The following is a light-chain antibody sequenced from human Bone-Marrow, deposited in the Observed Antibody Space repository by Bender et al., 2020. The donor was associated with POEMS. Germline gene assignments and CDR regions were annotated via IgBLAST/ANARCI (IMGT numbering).Light chain of an antibody. CDR3: AAWDDSLNGVV. CDR1: SSNIGSNT. CDR2: SND. J-gene: IGLJ2*01. V-gene: IGLV1-44*01. Sequence: QSVLTQPPSASGTPGQGVTTSCSGTSSNIGSNTVTWYQQLPGTAPKLLIYSNDQRPSGVPDRCSGSKSGTSASLAISGLQSEDEANYYCAAWDDSLNGVVFGGGTKLTVL.